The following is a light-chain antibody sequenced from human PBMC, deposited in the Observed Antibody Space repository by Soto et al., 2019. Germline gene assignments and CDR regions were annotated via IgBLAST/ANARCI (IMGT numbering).Light chain of an antibody. V-gene: IGLV1-44*01. CDR1: SSNIGSHT. CDR2: SNT. J-gene: IGLJ2*01. Sequence: QSVPTQTPGASVTPGQTIVIYCSVGSSNIGSHTVNWYQQLPGTAPRLLIYSNTQRPSGVPDRFSGSKSGTSASLAISGLQSEYEGDYYCAAWDDSLNGVVFGGGTKLTVL. CDR3: AAWDDSLNGVV.